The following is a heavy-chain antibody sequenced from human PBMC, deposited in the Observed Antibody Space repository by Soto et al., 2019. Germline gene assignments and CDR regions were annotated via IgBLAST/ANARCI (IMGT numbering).Heavy chain of an antibody. CDR3: ARGLQRRFGGYKGLGYHGMDV. J-gene: IGHJ6*02. D-gene: IGHD5-12*01. V-gene: IGHV4-34*01. Sequence: SETLSLTCAVNVGAFSDYYWSWVRQPPGKGLEWIGEISHSGSTSYNPSLKSRVTISIDTSKNQFSLKLSSVSAADTAMYYCARGLQRRFGGYKGLGYHGMDVWGQGTTVTVSS. CDR1: VGAFSDYY. CDR2: ISHSGST.